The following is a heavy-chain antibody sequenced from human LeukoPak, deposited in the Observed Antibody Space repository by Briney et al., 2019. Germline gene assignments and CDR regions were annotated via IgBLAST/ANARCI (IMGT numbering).Heavy chain of an antibody. V-gene: IGHV4-59*08. D-gene: IGHD5-18*01. J-gene: IGHJ3*02. CDR3: ARHVAGDSWPPENAFDI. CDR1: GGSISSYY. CDR2: IYYSGST. Sequence: PSGTLSLTCTVSGGSISSYYWSWIRQPPGKGLEWIGYIYYSGSTNYNPSLTSRDTISVDTSKNQFSLKLSSVTAADTAVYYCARHVAGDSWPPENAFDIWGQGTMVTVSS.